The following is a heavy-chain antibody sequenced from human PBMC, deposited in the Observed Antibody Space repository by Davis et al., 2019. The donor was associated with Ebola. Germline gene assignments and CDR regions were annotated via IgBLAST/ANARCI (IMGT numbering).Heavy chain of an antibody. CDR2: IYYSGST. Sequence: SETLSLTCTVSGGSISSSSYYWGWIRQPPGKGLEWIGSIYYSGSTYYNPSLKSRVTISVDTSKNQFSLKLSSVTAADTAVYYCARPWYSSSWGVGDYWGQGTLVTVSS. J-gene: IGHJ4*02. CDR1: GGSISSSSYY. D-gene: IGHD6-13*01. CDR3: ARPWYSSSWGVGDY. V-gene: IGHV4-39*01.